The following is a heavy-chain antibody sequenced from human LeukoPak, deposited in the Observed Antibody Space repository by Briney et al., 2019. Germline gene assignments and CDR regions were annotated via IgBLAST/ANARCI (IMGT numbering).Heavy chain of an antibody. V-gene: IGHV3-7*05. CDR1: GFSFSSHW. D-gene: IGHD3-3*01. CDR3: ARAFGVVIKKPYYFDY. CDR2: IKHDGSEK. J-gene: IGHJ4*02. Sequence: PGGSLRLSCAATGFSFSSHWMSWVRQAPGKGQEWVANIKHDGSEKYYVDLVKGRFTISRDNAKNSLYLQMNSLRAEDTAVYYCARAFGVVIKKPYYFDYWGQGTLVTVSS.